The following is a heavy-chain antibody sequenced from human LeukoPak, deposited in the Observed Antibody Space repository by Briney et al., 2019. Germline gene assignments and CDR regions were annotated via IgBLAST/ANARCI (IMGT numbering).Heavy chain of an antibody. V-gene: IGHV4-39*07. CDR1: GGSISSSSFH. CDR2: ISYSGST. Sequence: SETLSLTCTVSGGSISSSSFHWGWIRQPPGKGLEWIGAISYSGSTFYNQSLKSRVTISVDTPKSQFSLKLSSVTAADTAVYFCARVSAGNMDAFDIWGQGQWSPSLQ. D-gene: IGHD1/OR15-1a*01. J-gene: IGHJ3*02. CDR3: ARVSAGNMDAFDI.